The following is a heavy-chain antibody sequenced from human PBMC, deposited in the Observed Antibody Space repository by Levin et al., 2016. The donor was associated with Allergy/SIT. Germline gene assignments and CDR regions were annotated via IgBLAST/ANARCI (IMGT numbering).Heavy chain of an antibody. J-gene: IGHJ4*02. CDR1: GFDFSSYA. CDR3: AKDLRRVACDY. Sequence: GGSLRLSCAASGFDFSSYAVHWVRQAPGKGLEWVAIISYDGGNKYYAESVKARFTISRDNLKNTLFLQMTSLRAEDTGVYYCAKDLRRVACDYWGQGTLVTVS. V-gene: IGHV3-30-3*02. D-gene: IGHD2-21*01. CDR2: ISYDGGNK.